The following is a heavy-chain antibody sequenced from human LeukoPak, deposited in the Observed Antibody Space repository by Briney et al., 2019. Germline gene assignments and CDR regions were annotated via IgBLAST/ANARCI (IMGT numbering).Heavy chain of an antibody. CDR3: AKDFSKYGSGSYLDY. V-gene: IGHV3-23*01. D-gene: IGHD1-26*01. J-gene: IGHJ4*02. CDR1: GFTFSNSA. CDR2: ISTSGSDT. Sequence: GGSLRLSCAASGFTFSNSAMTWVRQAPGKGLEWVSAISTSGSDTIYTDSVKDRFTISRDNSKNTLYLQMNSLRAEDTAVYYCAKDFSKYGSGSYLDYWGQGTLVTVSS.